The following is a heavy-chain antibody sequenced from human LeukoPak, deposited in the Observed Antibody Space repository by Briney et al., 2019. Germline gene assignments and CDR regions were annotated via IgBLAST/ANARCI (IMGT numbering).Heavy chain of an antibody. CDR2: INHSGST. J-gene: IGHJ5*02. D-gene: IGHD3-9*01. CDR1: GGSFSGYY. Sequence: SETLSLTCAVYGGSFSGYYWSWIRQPPGKGLEWIGEINHSGSTNYNPSLKSRVTISVDTSKNQFSLKLSSVTAADTAVYYCASGGLRYFDWLLRRDSSWFDPWGQGTLVTVSS. CDR3: ASGGLRYFDWLLRRDSSWFDP. V-gene: IGHV4-34*01.